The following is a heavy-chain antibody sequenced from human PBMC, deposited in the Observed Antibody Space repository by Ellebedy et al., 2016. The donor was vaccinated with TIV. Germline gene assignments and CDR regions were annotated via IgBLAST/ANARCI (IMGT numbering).Heavy chain of an antibody. CDR1: GDTFSSYA. CDR3: ARDLDGSSLFPWFDP. CDR2: IIPILGIA. V-gene: IGHV1-69*04. D-gene: IGHD6-6*01. J-gene: IGHJ5*02. Sequence: AASVKVSCKASGDTFSSYAISWVRQAPGQGLEWMGRIIPILGIANYAQKFQGRVTITADKSTSTAYMELSSLRSEDTAVYYCARDLDGSSLFPWFDPWGQGTLVTVSS.